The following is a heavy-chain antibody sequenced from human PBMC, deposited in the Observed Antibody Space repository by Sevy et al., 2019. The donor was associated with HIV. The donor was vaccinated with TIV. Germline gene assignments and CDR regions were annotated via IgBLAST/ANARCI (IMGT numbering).Heavy chain of an antibody. J-gene: IGHJ3*02. CDR2: ISGISNYI. D-gene: IGHD2-2*02. Sequence: GGSLRLSCAASGFTLSSYAMNWVRQAPGKGLEWVSSISGISNYIYYADSMKGRFTVSRDNARNSLYLQMNSIRAEDTAVYYCARNNCSITNCYMGDVFDIWGQGTMVTVSS. V-gene: IGHV3-21*01. CDR1: GFTLSSYA. CDR3: ARNNCSITNCYMGDVFDI.